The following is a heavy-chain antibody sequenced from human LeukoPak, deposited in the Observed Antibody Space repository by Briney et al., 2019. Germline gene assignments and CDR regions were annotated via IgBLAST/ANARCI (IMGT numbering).Heavy chain of an antibody. CDR1: GGSISSGDYY. CDR2: IYYSGST. V-gene: IGHV4-30-4*01. Sequence: SETLSPTCTVSGGSISSGDYYWSWIRQPPGKGLEWIGYIYYSGSTYYNPSLKSRVTISVDTSKNQFSLKLSSVTAADTAVYYCALLGWDYVFDYWGQGTLVTVSS. J-gene: IGHJ4*02. D-gene: IGHD1-7*01. CDR3: ALLGWDYVFDY.